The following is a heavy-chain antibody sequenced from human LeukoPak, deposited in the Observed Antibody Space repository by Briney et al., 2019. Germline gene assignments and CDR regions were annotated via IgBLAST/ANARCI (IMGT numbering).Heavy chain of an antibody. J-gene: IGHJ4*02. D-gene: IGHD6-19*01. CDR2: IDCNGSLT. V-gene: IGHV3-74*01. Sequence: PGESLRLSCAASGFTLRPHWMYWVRQAPGKGFVWVSRIDCNGSLTSYADSVRGPFTISRDNSKNTLYLQMYSLTGDDTAVFYCARDPGLGYRSGWYLDYFDYWGQGTLVTVSS. CDR3: ARDPGLGYRSGWYLDYFDY. CDR1: GFTLRPHW.